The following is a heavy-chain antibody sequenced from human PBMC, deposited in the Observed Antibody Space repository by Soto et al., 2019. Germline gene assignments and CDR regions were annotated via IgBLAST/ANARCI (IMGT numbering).Heavy chain of an antibody. Sequence: GASLKVSCKASGYTFTSYYMHWVRQAPGQGLEWMGIINPSGGSTSYAQKFQGRVTMTRDTSTSTVYMELSSLRSEDTAVYYCALLGYCSSTSCPLGMDVWGQGTTVTVSS. CDR1: GYTFTSYY. CDR2: INPSGGST. J-gene: IGHJ6*02. V-gene: IGHV1-46*01. D-gene: IGHD2-2*01. CDR3: ALLGYCSSTSCPLGMDV.